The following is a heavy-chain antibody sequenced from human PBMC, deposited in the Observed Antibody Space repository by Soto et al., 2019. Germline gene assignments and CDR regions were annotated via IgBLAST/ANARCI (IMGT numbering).Heavy chain of an antibody. V-gene: IGHV3-74*01. D-gene: IGHD3-10*01. CDR1: GFSFSSHW. Sequence: PGGCLRLSSAASGFSFSSHWMTWVRQAPGKGLVWVSRINSDGGGTSYADSVRGRFTISRDNAKNTLYLQMNSLRAEDTAVYYCVRDYYGSGSHWGQGTLVTVSS. CDR2: INSDGGGT. J-gene: IGHJ4*02. CDR3: VRDYYGSGSH.